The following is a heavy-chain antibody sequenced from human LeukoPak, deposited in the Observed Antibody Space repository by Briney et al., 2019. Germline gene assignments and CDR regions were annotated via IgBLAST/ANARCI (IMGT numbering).Heavy chain of an antibody. V-gene: IGHV3-23*01. Sequence: HPGGSLRLSCVASGFTFSSYAMSWVRQAPGKGLDWVSGIRGSGDSTYYADSVKGRFTISRDNSKNTLYLQMNTLRAEDTAVYYCAKDFIKYYEILTGYPGDYWGQGTLVTVSS. CDR2: IRGSGDST. D-gene: IGHD3-9*01. CDR3: AKDFIKYYEILTGYPGDY. CDR1: GFTFSSYA. J-gene: IGHJ4*02.